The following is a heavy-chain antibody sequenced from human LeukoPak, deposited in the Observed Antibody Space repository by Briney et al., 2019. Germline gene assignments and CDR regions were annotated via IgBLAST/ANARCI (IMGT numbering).Heavy chain of an antibody. Sequence: PGGSLRLSCAASGFILSNYDVTWVRQTPGKGLEYVSSIGSGGYTFSAGSVRGRFSIYRDDSRNTVYLQMNSLRAEDTAIYFCAKKLPTVSAYFDLWGQGALVTVSS. D-gene: IGHD2/OR15-2a*01. CDR1: GFILSNYD. CDR2: IGSGGYT. J-gene: IGHJ4*02. V-gene: IGHV3-23*01. CDR3: AKKLPTVSAYFDL.